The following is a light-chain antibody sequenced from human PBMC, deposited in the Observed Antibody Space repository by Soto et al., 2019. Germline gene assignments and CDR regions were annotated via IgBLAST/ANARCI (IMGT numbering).Light chain of an antibody. CDR2: DTS. CDR1: LGSVTTGHY. J-gene: IGLJ2*01. Sequence: QTVVTQEPSLTVSAGRTVTLTCASSLGSVTTGHYPYWFQQKPGQAPRTLIYDTSNKHSWTPARFSGSLLGGRAALTITDAQPQDEADYYCFLSFTDTSVFSGGTKLTVL. CDR3: FLSFTDTSV. V-gene: IGLV7-46*01.